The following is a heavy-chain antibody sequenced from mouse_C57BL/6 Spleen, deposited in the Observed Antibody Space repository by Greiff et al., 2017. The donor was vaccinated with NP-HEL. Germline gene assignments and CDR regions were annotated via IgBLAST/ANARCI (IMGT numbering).Heavy chain of an antibody. CDR3: ARYHGSSPFAY. V-gene: IGHV1-78*01. Sequence: QVQLQQSDAELVKPGASVKISCKASGYTFTDYSIHWMKQRPEQGLEWIGYIYPRDGSTKYNEKFKGKATLTADKSSSTAYMQLNSLTSEDSAVYFCARYHGSSPFAYWGQGTLVTVSA. CDR2: IYPRDGST. J-gene: IGHJ3*01. D-gene: IGHD1-1*01. CDR1: GYTFTDYS.